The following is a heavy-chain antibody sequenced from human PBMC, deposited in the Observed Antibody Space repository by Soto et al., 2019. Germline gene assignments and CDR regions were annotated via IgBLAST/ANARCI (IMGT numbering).Heavy chain of an antibody. J-gene: IGHJ4*02. V-gene: IGHV1-46*01. CDR1: GYTFTNFY. CDR3: AREDGESYLDY. D-gene: IGHD3-10*01. Sequence: GASVKVSCKASGYTFTNFYMHWVRQAPGQGLEWMGIMNPNTGSTSYAQKFQGRVIMTRDTSTSTVYMELSSLRSGDTAVYYCAREDGESYLDYWGQGTLVTVSS. CDR2: MNPNTGST.